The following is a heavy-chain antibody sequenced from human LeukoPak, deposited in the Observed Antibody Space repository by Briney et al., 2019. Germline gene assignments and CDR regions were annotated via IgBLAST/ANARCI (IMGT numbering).Heavy chain of an antibody. Sequence: GGSLRLSCAASGFTVSSNYMSWVRQAPGKGLECVSVIYSGGSTYYADSVKGRFTISRDNSKNTLYLQMNSLRAEDTAVYYCARDGNYYGSGSYYPDYWGQGTLVTVSS. J-gene: IGHJ4*02. CDR2: IYSGGST. D-gene: IGHD3-10*01. CDR1: GFTVSSNY. CDR3: ARDGNYYGSGSYYPDY. V-gene: IGHV3-66*01.